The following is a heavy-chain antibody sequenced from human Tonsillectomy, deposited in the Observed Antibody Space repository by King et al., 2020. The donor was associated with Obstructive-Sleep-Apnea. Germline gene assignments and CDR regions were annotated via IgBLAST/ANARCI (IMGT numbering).Heavy chain of an antibody. J-gene: IGHJ4*02. V-gene: IGHV4-38-2*02. Sequence: QLQESGPGLVKTSETLSLTCTVSGYSISSGYYWGWIRQPPRKGLEWIGILYHSGSPPYNPSLESRVTISVDTSKNQFSLQLRSVTAADTAVYYCARADGYNFGQHSYFDFWGQGTLVTVSS. D-gene: IGHD5-24*01. CDR2: LYHSGSP. CDR3: ARADGYNFGQHSYFDF. CDR1: GYSISSGYY.